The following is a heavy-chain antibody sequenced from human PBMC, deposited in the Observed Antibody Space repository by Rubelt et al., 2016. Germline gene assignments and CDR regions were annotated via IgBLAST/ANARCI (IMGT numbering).Heavy chain of an antibody. J-gene: IGHJ4*02. CDR3: ARDYRAVGATGSFDY. CDR2: IYHSGST. Sequence: QVQLQESGAGLVKPSGTLSLTCAVSGGSISSSNWWSWVRQPPGKGLEWIGEIYHSGSTNYNPSLKSRVSISVDKSKNQFSLKLSSVTAADTAVDYCARDYRAVGATGSFDYWGQGTLVTVSS. D-gene: IGHD1-26*01. V-gene: IGHV4-4*02. CDR1: GGSISSSNW.